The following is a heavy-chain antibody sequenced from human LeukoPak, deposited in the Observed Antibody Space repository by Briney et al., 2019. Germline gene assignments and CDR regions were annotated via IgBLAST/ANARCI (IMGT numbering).Heavy chain of an antibody. CDR3: ARAGAGSWFDH. J-gene: IGHJ5*02. CDR1: GSIFTSYW. D-gene: IGHD1-26*01. V-gene: IGHV5-51*01. Sequence: GGSPQTCLRCAGSIFTSYWIGGVRPVPPRGGAGMGIIYLCDADTRYNPSFQGQVTISADKSISTTYLQWTSLNASDTAMYYCARAGAGSWFDHWGQGTLVTVSS. CDR2: IYLCDADT.